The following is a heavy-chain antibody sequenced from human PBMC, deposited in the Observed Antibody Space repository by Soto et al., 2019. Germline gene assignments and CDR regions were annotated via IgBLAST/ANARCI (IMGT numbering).Heavy chain of an antibody. CDR3: ASGREGVVAPH. CDR1: GGSLSGYY. Sequence: QVQLQQWGAGLLKPSETLSLNCAVTGGSLSGYYWSWIRQPPGKGLEWIGEVKDGGHTNYSPSLRGRVTISSDPSNNQSPLRVTSVTAADTGVYYWASGREGVVAPHWDQGSLVTVSS. V-gene: IGHV4-34*01. J-gene: IGHJ4*02. D-gene: IGHD5-12*01. CDR2: VKDGGHT.